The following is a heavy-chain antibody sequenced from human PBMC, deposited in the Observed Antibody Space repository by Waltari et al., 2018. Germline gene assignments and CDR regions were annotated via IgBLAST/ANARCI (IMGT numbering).Heavy chain of an antibody. J-gene: IGHJ3*02. Sequence: QLQLQESGPGLVKPSETLSLICTVSGGSISSSSFHWDWIRQPPGKGLEWIGNIHYSGSTPSNPSLKSRVTISVDTSKNHLLLKLTSVSAADSSVYYCARRFGNAFDIWGQGIMVTVSS. D-gene: IGHD3-3*01. V-gene: IGHV4-39*02. CDR2: IHYSGST. CDR3: ARRFGNAFDI. CDR1: GGSISSSSFH.